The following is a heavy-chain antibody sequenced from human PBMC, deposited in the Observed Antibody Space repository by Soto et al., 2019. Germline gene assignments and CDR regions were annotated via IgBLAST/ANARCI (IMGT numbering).Heavy chain of an antibody. CDR1: GFTFSTFS. J-gene: IGHJ6*02. V-gene: IGHV3-21*01. Sequence: EVQLVESGGGLVKPGGSLRLSCAASGFTFSTFSMNWVRQAPGKGLEWVSSISSSSSYIYYAESVKGRFTISRDNAKNSLYLQMNSLRAEDTAVYYCARDWDFWRVARSGGMDVWGQGTTVTVSS. CDR3: ARDWDFWRVARSGGMDV. CDR2: ISSSSSYI. D-gene: IGHD3-3*01.